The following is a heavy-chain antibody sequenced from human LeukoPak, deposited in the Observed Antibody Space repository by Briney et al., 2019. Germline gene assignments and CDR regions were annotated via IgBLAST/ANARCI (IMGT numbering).Heavy chain of an antibody. V-gene: IGHV4-39*07. CDR1: GGSISSSSYY. CDR3: ARSPYYYDSSGSLDY. J-gene: IGHJ4*02. D-gene: IGHD3-22*01. CDR2: INHSGST. Sequence: SETLSLTCTVSGGSISSSSYYWGWIRQPPGKGLEWIGEINHSGSTNYNPSLKSRVTISVDTSKNQFSLKLSSVTAADTAVYYCARSPYYYDSSGSLDYWGQGTLVTVSS.